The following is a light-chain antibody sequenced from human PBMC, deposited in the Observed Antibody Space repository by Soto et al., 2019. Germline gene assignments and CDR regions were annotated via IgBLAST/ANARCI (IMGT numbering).Light chain of an antibody. J-gene: IGKJ1*01. V-gene: IGKV3-20*01. CDR3: QQYGVSPRT. CDR2: GAS. CDR1: QSVSSSY. Sequence: EIVLTQSPDTLSLSPVERATLSCRASQSVSSSYLAWYQQRPGQAPRLLIYGASSRATGIPDRFSGSGSGTDFSLTISRLEPEDFAVYYCQQYGVSPRTFGQGTKV.